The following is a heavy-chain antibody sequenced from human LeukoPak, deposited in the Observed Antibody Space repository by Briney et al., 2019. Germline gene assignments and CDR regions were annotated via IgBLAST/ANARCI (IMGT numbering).Heavy chain of an antibody. V-gene: IGHV4-38-2*02. D-gene: IGHD3-22*01. J-gene: IGHJ4*02. CDR1: GYSISSGYY. CDR2: IYYSGST. Sequence: PSETLSLPCTVSGYSISSGYYWGWIRQPPGKGLEWIGSIYYSGSTYYNPPLKSRVTISVDTSKNQFSLKLSSVTAADTAVYYCARQPFDSSGIPIDYWGQGTLVTVSS. CDR3: ARQPFDSSGIPIDY.